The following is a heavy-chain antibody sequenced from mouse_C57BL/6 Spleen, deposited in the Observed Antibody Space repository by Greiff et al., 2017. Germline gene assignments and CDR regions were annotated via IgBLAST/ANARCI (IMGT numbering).Heavy chain of an antibody. Sequence: EVKLVESGGDLVKPGGSLKLSCAASGFTFSSYGMSWVRQTPDKRLEWVATISSGGSYNYYPDSVKGRFTISRDSAKNTLYLQMSSLKSEDTAMYYCARLSQPDYFDYWGQGTTLTVSS. V-gene: IGHV5-6*02. CDR1: GFTFSSYG. CDR2: ISSGGSYN. CDR3: ARLSQPDYFDY. J-gene: IGHJ2*01.